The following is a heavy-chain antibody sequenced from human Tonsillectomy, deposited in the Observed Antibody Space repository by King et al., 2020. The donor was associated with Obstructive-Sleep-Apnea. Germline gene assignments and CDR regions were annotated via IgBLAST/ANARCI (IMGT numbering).Heavy chain of an antibody. CDR2: ISLNSGSI. D-gene: IGHD3-10*01. V-gene: IGHV3-9*01. CDR3: AKDLWFGELSYYYGMDV. CDR1: GFTFDDYA. J-gene: IGHJ6*02. Sequence: VQLVESGGGLVQPGRSLRLSCAASGFTFDDYAMHWVRQAPGKGLEWVSGISLNSGSIGYADSVKGRFTISRDNAKNSLYLQMNSLRAEDTALYYCAKDLWFGELSYYYGMDVWGQGTTVTVSS.